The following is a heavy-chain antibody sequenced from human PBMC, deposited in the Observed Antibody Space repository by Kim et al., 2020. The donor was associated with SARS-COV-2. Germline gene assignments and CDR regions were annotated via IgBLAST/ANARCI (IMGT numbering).Heavy chain of an antibody. CDR3: AKAVLRGVNYYYYGMDV. V-gene: IGHV3-30*18. D-gene: IGHD3-10*01. CDR1: GFTLNTYG. Sequence: GGSLRPSCAASGFTLNTYGMYWVRQAPGKGLEWVAVISYDGSNKYYADSVKGRFTISRDNSKNTLYLQMNSLRAEDTAVYYCAKAVLRGVNYYYYGMDVWGQGTTVTVSS. CDR2: ISYDGSNK. J-gene: IGHJ6*02.